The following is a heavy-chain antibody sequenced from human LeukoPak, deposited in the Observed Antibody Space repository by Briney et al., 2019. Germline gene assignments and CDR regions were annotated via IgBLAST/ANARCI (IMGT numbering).Heavy chain of an antibody. CDR1: GYTFTGYY. CDR3: ARSEASGSHLQY. J-gene: IGHJ4*02. Sequence: ASVKVSCKASGYTFTGYYMHWVRQAPGQGLEWMGRINPNSGGTNYAQKLQGRVTMTTDTSTSTAYMELRSLRSDDTAVYYCARSEASGSHLQYWGQGTLVTVSS. D-gene: IGHD1-26*01. CDR2: INPNSGGT. V-gene: IGHV1-2*06.